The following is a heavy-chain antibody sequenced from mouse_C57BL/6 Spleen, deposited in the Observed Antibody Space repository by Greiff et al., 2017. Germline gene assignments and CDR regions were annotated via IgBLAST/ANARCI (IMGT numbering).Heavy chain of an antibody. J-gene: IGHJ4*01. D-gene: IGHD3-2*02. CDR1: GFTFTDYS. V-gene: IGHV7-3*01. Sequence: EVQRVESGGGLVQPGGSLSLSCAASGFTFTDYSMRWVRQPPGKALEWLGIISNKANGYTKEHNASVKGRLTISRDNTHSILYLQMNALRAEDSSTYFCARPSDSSGYVGYYAMDYWGQGTSVTVSS. CDR2: ISNKANGYTK. CDR3: ARPSDSSGYVGYYAMDY.